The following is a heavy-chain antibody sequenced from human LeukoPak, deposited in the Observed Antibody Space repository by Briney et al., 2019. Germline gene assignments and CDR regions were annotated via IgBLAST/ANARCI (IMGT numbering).Heavy chain of an antibody. CDR2: IDYNGST. D-gene: IGHD5-24*01. CDR3: ARVRWLQLGHFDY. Sequence: SETLSLICTVSGDSISSYYWNWIRQPPGKGLEWIGYIDYNGSTNYNSSLESRVTMSRDTSKNQFSLKLSSVTAADTAVYYCARVRWLQLGHFDYWGQGSLVTVSS. V-gene: IGHV4-59*12. J-gene: IGHJ4*02. CDR1: GDSISSYY.